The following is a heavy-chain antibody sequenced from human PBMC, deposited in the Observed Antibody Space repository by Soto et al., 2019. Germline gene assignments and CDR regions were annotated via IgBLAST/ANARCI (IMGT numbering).Heavy chain of an antibody. J-gene: IGHJ4*02. V-gene: IGHV1-2*02. D-gene: IGHD6-19*01. CDR1: GYTFTGYY. CDR3: ARDRQWLAPEDY. CDR2: INPNSGGT. Sequence: ASVKVSCKXSGYTFTGYYMHWVRQAPGQGLEWMGWINPNSGGTNYAQKFQGRVTMTRDTSISTAYMELSRLRSDDTAVYYCARDRQWLAPEDYWGQGTLVTVSS.